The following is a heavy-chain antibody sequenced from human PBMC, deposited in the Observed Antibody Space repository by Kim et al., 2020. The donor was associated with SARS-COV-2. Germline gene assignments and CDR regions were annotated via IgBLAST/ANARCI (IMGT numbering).Heavy chain of an antibody. CDR3: ARSGNGDNAFGI. CDR1: GFSFSDSY. Sequence: GGSLRLSCAASGFSFSDSYMNWVRQAPGKGLEWLSFISTRGESIFYADSVEGRFTISRDNAKNSLYLQMNYLRDEDTAVYYCARSGNGDNAFGIWGQG. V-gene: IGHV3-11*01. CDR2: ISTRGESI. J-gene: IGHJ4*02. D-gene: IGHD2-2*01.